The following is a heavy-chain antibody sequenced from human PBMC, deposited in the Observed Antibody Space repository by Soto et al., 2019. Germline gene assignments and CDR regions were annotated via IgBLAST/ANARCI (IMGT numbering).Heavy chain of an antibody. Sequence: ASVKVSCKASGYTFTGYYMHWVRQAPGQGLEWMGWINPNSGGTNYAQKFQGWVTMTRDTSISTAYMELSRLRSDDTAVYYGARFEGVDNWGADGDDAFDIWGQGTMVTVSS. V-gene: IGHV1-2*04. D-gene: IGHD7-27*01. CDR3: ARFEGVDNWGADGDDAFDI. CDR2: INPNSGGT. J-gene: IGHJ3*02. CDR1: GYTFTGYY.